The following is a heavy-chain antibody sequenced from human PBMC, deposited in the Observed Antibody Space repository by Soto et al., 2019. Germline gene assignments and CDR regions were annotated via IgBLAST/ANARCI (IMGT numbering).Heavy chain of an antibody. Sequence: ASVKVSCKASGYTFTGYYMHWVRQAPGQGREWMGWINPNSGGTNYAQKFQGRVTMTRDTSISTAYMELSRLRSDDTAVYYCARETVAGTGYYYGMDVWGQGTTVTVSS. J-gene: IGHJ6*02. CDR3: ARETVAGTGYYYGMDV. V-gene: IGHV1-2*02. CDR2: INPNSGGT. D-gene: IGHD6-19*01. CDR1: GYTFTGYY.